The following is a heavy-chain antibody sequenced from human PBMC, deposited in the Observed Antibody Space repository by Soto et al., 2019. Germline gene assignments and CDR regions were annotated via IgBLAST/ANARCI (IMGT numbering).Heavy chain of an antibody. J-gene: IGHJ4*02. CDR1: GFTFSVYW. D-gene: IGHD1-7*01. CDR2: INGDGDNQ. CDR3: ARESWYNWNW. Sequence: EVQLVESGGALVQPGGSLRLSCAASGFTFSVYWMSWVRQAPGKGLEWVATINGDGDNQLYVDAVTGRFAISRDNAKNSLYLRMNSRRVEDTAVYYCARESWYNWNWWGPGTLVTVSS. V-gene: IGHV3-7*01.